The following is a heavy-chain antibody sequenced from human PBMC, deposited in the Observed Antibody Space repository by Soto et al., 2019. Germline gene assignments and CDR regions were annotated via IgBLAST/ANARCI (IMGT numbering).Heavy chain of an antibody. CDR3: AGEGTWASGHRPLQY. D-gene: IGHD3-16*01. CDR2: INPSGGST. J-gene: IGHJ4*02. CDR1: GYTFTSYY. V-gene: IGHV1-46*03. Sequence: QVQLVQSGAEVKKPGASVKVSCKASGYTFTSYYMHWVRQAPGQGLEWMGIINPSGGSTSYAQKFQDRVTMTRDTSTSTVDMELSSLRSEDTAVDYCAGEGTWASGHRPLQYWAQGTLVTVSS.